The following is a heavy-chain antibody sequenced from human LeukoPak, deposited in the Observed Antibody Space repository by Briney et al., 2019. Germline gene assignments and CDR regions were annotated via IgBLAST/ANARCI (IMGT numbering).Heavy chain of an antibody. CDR1: GGTFSSYA. J-gene: IGHJ5*02. CDR3: ASARDIVVVPAAPGDWFDP. V-gene: IGHV1-69*13. D-gene: IGHD2-2*01. CDR2: IIPIFGTA. Sequence: SVKVSCKASGGTFSSYAISWVRQAPGQGLEWMGGIIPIFGTANYAQKFQGRVTITADESTNTAYMELSSLRSEDTAVYYCASARDIVVVPAAPGDWFDPWGQGTLVTVSS.